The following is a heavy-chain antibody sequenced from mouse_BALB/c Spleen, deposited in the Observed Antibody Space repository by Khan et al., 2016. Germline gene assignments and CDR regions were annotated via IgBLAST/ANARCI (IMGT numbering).Heavy chain of an antibody. J-gene: IGHJ1*01. V-gene: IGHV5-4*02. CDR2: ISDGGSYT. CDR3: ARDLNWYFDV. CDR1: GFTFSDYY. Sequence: EVELVESGGGLVKPGGSLKLSCAASGFTFSDYYMYWVRQTPEKRLEWVATISDGGSYTYYPDSVKGRFTISRDNAKNNLYLQMSSLKSEDTAMYYWARDLNWYFDVWGAGTTVTVSS.